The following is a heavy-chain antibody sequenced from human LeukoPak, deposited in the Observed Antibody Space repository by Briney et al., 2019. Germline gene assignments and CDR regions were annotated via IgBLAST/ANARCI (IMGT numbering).Heavy chain of an antibody. CDR3: AKPQVLRFGESSNWFDP. V-gene: IGHV3-23*01. CDR1: GFTFSSYA. D-gene: IGHD3-10*01. Sequence: PGGSLRLSCAASGFTFSSYAMSWVRQAPGKGLEWVSAISGSGGSTYYADSVKGRFTISRDNSKNTLYLQMNSLRAEDTAVYYCAKPQVLRFGESSNWFDPWGQGTLVTVSS. CDR2: ISGSGGST. J-gene: IGHJ5*02.